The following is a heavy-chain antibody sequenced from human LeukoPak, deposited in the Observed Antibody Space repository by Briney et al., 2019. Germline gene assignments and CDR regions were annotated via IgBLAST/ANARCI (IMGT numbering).Heavy chain of an antibody. CDR1: GFTFSTYA. V-gene: IGHV3-30-3*01. CDR3: ARVYYYGMDV. Sequence: GGSLRLSCAASGFTFSTYAMHWVRQAPGKGLEWVAVISYDGSNEYYADSVKGRFTISRDNSKNTLYLQMSSLRAEDTAVYYCARVYYYGMDVWGQGTTVTVSS. CDR2: ISYDGSNE. J-gene: IGHJ6*02.